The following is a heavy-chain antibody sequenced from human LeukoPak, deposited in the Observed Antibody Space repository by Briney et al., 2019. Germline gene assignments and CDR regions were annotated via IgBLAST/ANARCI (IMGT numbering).Heavy chain of an antibody. Sequence: ASVKVSCKASGPTFTRYYIHWVRQAPGQGLDWMGMINPSSGSTRFAQMLQDRVTMTRDTSTSAVYMELSSLTSEDTAMYYCARTYSSSWSYCDSWGQGTLVTVSS. V-gene: IGHV1-46*01. D-gene: IGHD6-13*01. J-gene: IGHJ4*02. CDR3: ARTYSSSWSYCDS. CDR1: GPTFTRYY. CDR2: INPSSGST.